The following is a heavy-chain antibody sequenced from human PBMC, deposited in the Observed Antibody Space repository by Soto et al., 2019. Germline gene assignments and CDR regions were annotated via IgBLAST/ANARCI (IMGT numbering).Heavy chain of an antibody. V-gene: IGHV1-18*04. CDR3: ARDDYGDSNWFDP. CDR2: ISAYNGHT. J-gene: IGHJ5*02. CDR1: GYTFTSYG. D-gene: IGHD4-17*01. Sequence: QVQLVQSGAEVKKPGASVKVSCKASGYTFTSYGISWVRQAPGQGLEWMGWISAYNGHTNYAQKLQGRVTMTTDTSTRTAYMELRSRRSADTAVYYCARDDYGDSNWFDPWGQGTLVTVSS.